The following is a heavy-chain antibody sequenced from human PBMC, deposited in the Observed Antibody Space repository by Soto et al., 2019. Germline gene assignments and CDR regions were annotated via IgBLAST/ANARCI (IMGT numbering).Heavy chain of an antibody. V-gene: IGHV4-39*01. CDR2: IYYRGNA. Sequence: QLQLQESGPGLVKPSETLSLTCSVSDDSINSDKYYWGWIRQPPGKGLEWIGSIYYRGNAYYNPSLQPRVTIPLDKSKSQFSLKLNCVTAADSAVYFCARLEGLATISYYFDFWGPGALVTVSS. CDR1: DDSINSDKYY. CDR3: ARLEGLATISYYFDF. J-gene: IGHJ4*02. D-gene: IGHD5-12*01.